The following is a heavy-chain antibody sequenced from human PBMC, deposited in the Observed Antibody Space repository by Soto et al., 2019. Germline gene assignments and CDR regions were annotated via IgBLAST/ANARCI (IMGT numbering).Heavy chain of an antibody. J-gene: IGHJ3*02. V-gene: IGHV3-64*01. Sequence: EVQLVESGGGLVQPGGSLRLSCAASGFTFSSYAMHWVRQAPGKGLEYVSAISSNGGSTYYANSVKGRFTISRDNSKNTLYLQMGSMRAEDMAGYYCARIGGTKAPKLRGAFDIWGQGTMVTVSS. D-gene: IGHD1-1*01. CDR3: ARIGGTKAPKLRGAFDI. CDR1: GFTFSSYA. CDR2: ISSNGGST.